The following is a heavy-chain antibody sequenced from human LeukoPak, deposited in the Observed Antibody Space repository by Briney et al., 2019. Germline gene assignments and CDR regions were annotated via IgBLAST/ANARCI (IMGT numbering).Heavy chain of an antibody. CDR1: GGSISSYY. CDR3: ARLRRKYGYDY. CDR2: IYYSGST. J-gene: IGHJ4*02. D-gene: IGHD5-18*01. V-gene: IGHV4-59*08. Sequence: SETLSLTCTVSGGSISSYYWGWIRQPPGKGLEWIGYIYYSGSTNYNPSLKSRVAISVDTSKNQFSLKLSSVTAADTAVYYCARLRRKYGYDYWGQGTLVTVSS.